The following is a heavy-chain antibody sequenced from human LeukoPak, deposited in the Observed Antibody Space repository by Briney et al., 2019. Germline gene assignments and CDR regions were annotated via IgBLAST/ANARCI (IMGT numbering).Heavy chain of an antibody. CDR1: GFTFSSYS. V-gene: IGHV3-21*01. D-gene: IGHD3-16*01. J-gene: IGHJ4*02. Sequence: KPGGSLRLSCAASGFTFSSYSMNWVRQAPGKGLEWVSSISSSSSYIYYADSVKGRFTISRDNAKNSLYLQMNSLRAEDTAVYYCARARGVWGSYFDYWGQGTLVTVSS. CDR3: ARARGVWGSYFDY. CDR2: ISSSSSYI.